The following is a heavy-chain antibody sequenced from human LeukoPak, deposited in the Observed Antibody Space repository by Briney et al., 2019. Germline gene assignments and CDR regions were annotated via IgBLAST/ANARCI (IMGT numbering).Heavy chain of an antibody. J-gene: IGHJ4*02. CDR2: ISYSGST. Sequence: KASETLSLTCTVSGGSSSSTGYYWGWIRQPPGKGLEWIGSISYSGSTYYNPSLKSRVTISVDTSKNQFSLKLTSVTAADTAEYYCAAYYYDSSGYLGCGQGTLVTVSS. V-gene: IGHV4-39*01. D-gene: IGHD3-22*01. CDR3: AAYYYDSSGYLG. CDR1: GGSSSSTGYY.